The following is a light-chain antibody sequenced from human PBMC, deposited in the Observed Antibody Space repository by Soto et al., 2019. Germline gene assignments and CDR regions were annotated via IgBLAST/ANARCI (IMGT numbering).Light chain of an antibody. V-gene: IGKV3-15*01. CDR2: DTS. CDR3: QQYNKWPLT. Sequence: EVVMTQSPGTLSFSPRERATLSCRASQSVSSDLVWYQPKPRQAPRLLIYDTSTRATGIPARFSGSGSGTEFTLTISSLQSEDSAVYHCQQYNKWPLTFGGGTKVDI. J-gene: IGKJ4*01. CDR1: QSVSSD.